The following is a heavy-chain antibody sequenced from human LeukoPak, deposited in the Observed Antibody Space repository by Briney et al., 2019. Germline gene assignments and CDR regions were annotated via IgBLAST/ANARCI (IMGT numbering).Heavy chain of an antibody. J-gene: IGHJ4*02. Sequence: GGSLRLSCVASGLTFSSYAMSWVRQAPGKGLEWVSTISGSGGSTYYADSVKGRFTISRDNSKNTLYLQMDTLRAEDTAVYCCAKVPGSSITRYFYFDYWGQGTLVPVSS. CDR1: GLTFSSYA. D-gene: IGHD6-13*01. CDR2: ISGSGGST. CDR3: AKVPGSSITRYFYFDY. V-gene: IGHV3-23*01.